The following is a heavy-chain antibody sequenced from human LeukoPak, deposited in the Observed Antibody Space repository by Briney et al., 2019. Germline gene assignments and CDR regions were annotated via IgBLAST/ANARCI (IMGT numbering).Heavy chain of an antibody. D-gene: IGHD3-22*01. CDR2: IYYSGST. Sequence: PSQTLSLTCTVSGGSISSGDYYWSWIRQPPGKGLEWIGYIYYSGSTYYNPSLKSRVTISVDTSKNQFSLKLSSVTAADTAVYYCARGVGKRDYYDSSGWRWGQGTLVTVSS. CDR3: ARGVGKRDYYDSSGWR. J-gene: IGHJ4*02. CDR1: GGSISSGDYY. V-gene: IGHV4-30-4*01.